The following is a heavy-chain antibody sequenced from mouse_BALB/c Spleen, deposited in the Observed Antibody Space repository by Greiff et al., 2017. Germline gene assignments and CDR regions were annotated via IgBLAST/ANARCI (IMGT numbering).Heavy chain of an antibody. CDR1: GFSLTSYG. CDR3: GREGYDGYYWFAY. V-gene: IGHV2-9*02. Sequence: VQLQESGPGLVAPSQSLSITCTVSGFSLTSYGVHWVRQPPGKGLEWLGVIWAGGSTNYNSALMSRLSISKDNSKSQVFLKMNSLQTDDTAMYYCGREGYDGYYWFAYWGQGTLVTVSA. CDR2: IWAGGST. D-gene: IGHD2-3*01. J-gene: IGHJ3*01.